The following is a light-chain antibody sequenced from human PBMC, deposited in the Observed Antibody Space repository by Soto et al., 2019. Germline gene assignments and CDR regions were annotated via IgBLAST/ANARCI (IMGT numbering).Light chain of an antibody. J-gene: IGKJ4*01. CDR3: HHYGRSSPLP. CDR2: SAS. CDR1: QSVSSSE. V-gene: IGKV3-20*01. Sequence: EIVLTQSPGTLSLSPGERATLSCRASQSVSSSELAWYQQKPDQAPRLLVYSASSRATGIPDRFSGSESGTDFTLTISRLEPEDFAVYYCHHYGRSSPLPFGGGTKVEIK.